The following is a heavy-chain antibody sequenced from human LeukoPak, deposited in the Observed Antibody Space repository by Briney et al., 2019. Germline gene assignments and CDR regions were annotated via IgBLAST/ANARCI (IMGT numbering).Heavy chain of an antibody. CDR3: ARDRSGIADRGNYYYYMDV. CDR1: GGSISSYY. D-gene: IGHD6-6*01. J-gene: IGHJ6*03. Sequence: PSETLSLTCTVSGGSISSYYWSWIRQPPGKGLEWIGYICYSGSTNYNPSLKSRVTISVDTSKNQFSLKLSSVTAADTAVYYCARDRSGIADRGNYYYYMDVWGKGTTVTISS. CDR2: ICYSGST. V-gene: IGHV4-59*01.